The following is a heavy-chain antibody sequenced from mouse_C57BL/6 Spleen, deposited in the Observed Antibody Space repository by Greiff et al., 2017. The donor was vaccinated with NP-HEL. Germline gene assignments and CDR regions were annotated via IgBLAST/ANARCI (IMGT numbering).Heavy chain of an antibody. CDR2: IYPGSGST. D-gene: IGHD1-1*01. V-gene: IGHV1-55*01. CDR3: ASQGDYGNYFDY. CDR1: GYTFTSYW. Sequence: QVQLKQPGAELVKPGASVKMSCKASGYTFTSYWITWVKQRPGQGLEWIGDIYPGSGSTNYNEKFKSKATLTVDTSSSTAYMQLSSLTSEDSAVYYCASQGDYGNYFDYWGQGTTLTVSS. J-gene: IGHJ2*01.